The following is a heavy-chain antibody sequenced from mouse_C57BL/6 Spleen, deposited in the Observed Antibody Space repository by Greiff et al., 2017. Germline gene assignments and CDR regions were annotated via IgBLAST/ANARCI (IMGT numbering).Heavy chain of an antibody. V-gene: IGHV5-4*01. D-gene: IGHD2-5*01. CDR2: ISDGGSYT. J-gene: IGHJ3*01. Sequence: EVQRVESGGGLVKPGGSLKLSCAASGFTFSSYAMSWVRQTPEKRLEWVATISDGGSYTYYPDNVKGRFTISRDNAKNNLYLQMSHLKSEDTAMYYCAREMGYYSNSLFAYWGQGTLVTVSA. CDR1: GFTFSSYA. CDR3: AREMGYYSNSLFAY.